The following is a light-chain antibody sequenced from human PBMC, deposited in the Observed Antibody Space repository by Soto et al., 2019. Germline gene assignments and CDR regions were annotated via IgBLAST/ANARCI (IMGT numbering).Light chain of an antibody. CDR2: AAS. V-gene: IGKV1-39*01. CDR3: QQSYSTPLT. J-gene: IGKJ4*01. Sequence: QMAPAPSSLSASVGGRATSTFPASQSISSYLNWYQQKPGKAPKLLIYAASSLQSGVPSRFSGSGSGTDFTLTISSLQPEDFATYYCQQSYSTPLTLGGGTKVDIK. CDR1: QSISSY.